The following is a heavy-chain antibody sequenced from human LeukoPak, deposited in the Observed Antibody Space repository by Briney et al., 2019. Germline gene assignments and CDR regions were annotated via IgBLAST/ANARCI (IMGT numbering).Heavy chain of an antibody. CDR3: AKGYSVGATNLNFDC. V-gene: IGHV3-53*01. CDR1: GFTVSDNF. CDR2: IYVAGNT. Sequence: GGSLRLSCAASGFTVSDNFMTWVRQAPGKGLEWVSVIYVAGNTYYADSVKGRFTISRDNSKNTLDLQMNSLRAEDTAVYYCAKGYSVGATNLNFDCWGQGTLVTVSS. D-gene: IGHD1-26*01. J-gene: IGHJ4*02.